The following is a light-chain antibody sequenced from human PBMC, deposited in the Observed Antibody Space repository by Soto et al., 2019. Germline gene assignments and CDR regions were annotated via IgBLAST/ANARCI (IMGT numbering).Light chain of an antibody. CDR2: AAS. Sequence: AIRMTQSPSSFSASTGDRVTITCRASQGISSYLAWYQQKPGKAPKLLIYAASTLQSGVPSTFSGSGSGTEFTLTISSLQPDDFAIYYCQQYLSYPPTFGGGTKVDSK. CDR1: QGISSY. CDR3: QQYLSYPPT. V-gene: IGKV1-8*01. J-gene: IGKJ4*01.